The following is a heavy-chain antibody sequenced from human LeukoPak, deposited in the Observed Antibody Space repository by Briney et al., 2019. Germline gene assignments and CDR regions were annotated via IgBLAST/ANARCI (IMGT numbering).Heavy chain of an antibody. Sequence: GGSLRLSCAASGFIFSNYAMHWVRQAPGKGLEYVSSISSNGFSSYYANSLKGRFAISRDNSKNTLYLQMGGLRAEDMAVYYCARGMSSALWFGEFDYWGQGTLVTVSS. V-gene: IGHV3-64*01. J-gene: IGHJ4*02. D-gene: IGHD3-10*01. CDR1: GFIFSNYA. CDR2: ISSNGFSS. CDR3: ARGMSSALWFGEFDY.